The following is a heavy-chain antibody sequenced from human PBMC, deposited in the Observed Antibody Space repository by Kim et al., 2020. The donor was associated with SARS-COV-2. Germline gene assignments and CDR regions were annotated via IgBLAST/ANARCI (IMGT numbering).Heavy chain of an antibody. CDR2: VSFRGDTT. D-gene: IGHD6-19*01. CDR3: AKGATTYSTGCYYFDY. V-gene: IGHV3-23*01. J-gene: IGHJ4*01. Sequence: GGSLRLSCAASGFTFNSYGMNWVRQAPGKGLEWVSFVSFRGDTTLYADSVKGRFTISRDNSRNTVFLQMNSLRAEDTAIYYCAKGATTYSTGCYYFDY. CDR1: GFTFNSYG.